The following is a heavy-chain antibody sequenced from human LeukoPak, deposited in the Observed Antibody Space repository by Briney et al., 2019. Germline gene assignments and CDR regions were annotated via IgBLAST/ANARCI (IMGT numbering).Heavy chain of an antibody. CDR2: IRSKAHGGTT. Sequence: PGGSVSHFRTDSGFTLGEYAMSWVRQAPGEGLEWVGFIRSKAHGGTTEYAASVKGRFTISRDDSKSIAYLQMSNLKTEDTAVYYCARHIVVPITYSDTRGQGTLVTVSS. D-gene: IGHD1-26*01. CDR1: GFTLGEYA. J-gene: IGHJ4*02. CDR3: ARHIVVPITYSDT. V-gene: IGHV3-49*04.